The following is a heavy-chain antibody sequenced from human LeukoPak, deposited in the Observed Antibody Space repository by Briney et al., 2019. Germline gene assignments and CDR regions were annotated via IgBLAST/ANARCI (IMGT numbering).Heavy chain of an antibody. D-gene: IGHD6-19*01. CDR1: GYTFTIYD. V-gene: IGHV1-8*01. J-gene: IGHJ4*02. CDR2: MNPNSGNT. Sequence: ASVKVSCKASGYTFTIYDINWGRQATGQGLEWMGWMNPNSGNTGYAQKFQGRVTMTRNTSISTAYMELSSLRSEDTAVYYCAIRRSGLYSSGWYAVGYWGQGTLVTVSS. CDR3: AIRRSGLYSSGWYAVGY.